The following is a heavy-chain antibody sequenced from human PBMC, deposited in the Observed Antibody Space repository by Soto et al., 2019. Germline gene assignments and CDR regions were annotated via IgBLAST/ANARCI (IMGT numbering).Heavy chain of an antibody. D-gene: IGHD2-8*02. V-gene: IGHV3-30*03. CDR1: GFTVGSYG. Sequence: ESGGGVVQPGRSLRLSCAASGFTVGSYGMHWVRQAPGKGLEWVAVISRDGGTKYYADSVKVRFTISRDNSRNTLFLEMNSLRGDDMAVYYCTGEVASGYWGQGTLDTVSS. CDR2: ISRDGGTK. J-gene: IGHJ4*02. CDR3: TGEVASGY.